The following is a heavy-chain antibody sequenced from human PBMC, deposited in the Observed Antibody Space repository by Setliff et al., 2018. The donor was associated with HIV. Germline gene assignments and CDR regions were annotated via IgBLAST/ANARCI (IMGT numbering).Heavy chain of an antibody. CDR3: ARGGGFWSGQLDY. J-gene: IGHJ4*02. V-gene: IGHV4-34*01. CDR2: IHYTGST. D-gene: IGHD3-3*01. CDR1: GGSFSAYH. Sequence: SETLSLTCAVYGGSFSAYHWGWIRQTPRKGLEWIGTIHYTGSTYYNPSLESRITISVDTSKKQFSLKLSSVTAADTAVYYCARGGGFWSGQLDYWGQGTLVTVSS.